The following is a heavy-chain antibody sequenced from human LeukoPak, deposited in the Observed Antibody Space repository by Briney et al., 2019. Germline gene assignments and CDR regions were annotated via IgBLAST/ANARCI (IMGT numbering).Heavy chain of an antibody. J-gene: IGHJ4*02. V-gene: IGHV4-59*08. CDR2: IYYSGSA. CDR1: GGSISSYY. D-gene: IGHD6-13*01. Sequence: SETLSLTCTVSGGSISSYYWSWIRQSPGKGLEWVGYIYYSGSANYNPSLKSRVTISVDTSKSQFSLKLSSVTAADTAVYYCARGGSSWGNFDYWGQRTLVTLSS. CDR3: ARGGSSWGNFDY.